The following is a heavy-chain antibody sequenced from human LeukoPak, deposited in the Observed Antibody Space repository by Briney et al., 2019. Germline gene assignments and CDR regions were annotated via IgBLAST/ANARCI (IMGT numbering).Heavy chain of an antibody. CDR3: VHITMILAFDY. CDR2: ISGSGGST. J-gene: IGHJ4*02. Sequence: GGSLRLSCAASGFSFSSSYMSWVRQAPGKGLEWVSAISGSGGSTYYADSVKGRFTISRDNSKNTLYLQMNSLRAEDTAVYYCVHITMILAFDYWGQGTLVTVSS. V-gene: IGHV3-23*01. D-gene: IGHD3-22*01. CDR1: GFSFSSSY.